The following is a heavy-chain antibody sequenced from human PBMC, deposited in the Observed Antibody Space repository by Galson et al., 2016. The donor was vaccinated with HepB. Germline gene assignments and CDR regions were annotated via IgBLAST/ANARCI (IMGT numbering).Heavy chain of an antibody. CDR1: GFSFSNAW. CDR3: TTNSSSLTEKDWDFDL. CDR2: INSKTDGGTT. J-gene: IGHJ2*01. V-gene: IGHV3-15*01. Sequence: SLRLSCAASGFSFSNAWMSWVRQAPGKGLEWVGRINSKTDGGTTDYAAPVKGRFTIPRDDSKNTLYLKMNSLKTEDTAVYYCTTNSSSLTEKDWDFDLWGRGTLVTVSS. D-gene: IGHD6-13*01.